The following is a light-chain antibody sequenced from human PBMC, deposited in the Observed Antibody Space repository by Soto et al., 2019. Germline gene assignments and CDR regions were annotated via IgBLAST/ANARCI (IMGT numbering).Light chain of an antibody. CDR3: CSYTSSSTRV. CDR1: SSDVGGYNY. V-gene: IGLV2-14*01. J-gene: IGLJ1*01. Sequence: QSALTQPASVSGSPGQSITISCTGTSSDVGGYNYVSWYQHHPGQAPKLIIYEVTYRPSGVSTRFSGSKSGNTASLTISGLQAEDEADYYRCSYTSSSTRVFGTGTKLTVL. CDR2: EVT.